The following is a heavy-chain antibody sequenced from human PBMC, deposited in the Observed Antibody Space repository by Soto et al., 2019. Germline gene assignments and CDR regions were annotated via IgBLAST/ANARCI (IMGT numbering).Heavy chain of an antibody. Sequence: QVQLVESGGAVVQPGRSLRLSCAASGFAFSSYAMHWVRQAPGKGLEWVAVISYNGDTTYYAESVKGRFTISRDNSKNTLYLQMNSLRAEDTAVYYCARDQIPGPPDYCDYWGQGTLVTVSS. CDR3: ARDQIPGPPDYCDY. CDR2: ISYNGDTT. CDR1: GFAFSSYA. V-gene: IGHV3-30-3*01. J-gene: IGHJ4*02.